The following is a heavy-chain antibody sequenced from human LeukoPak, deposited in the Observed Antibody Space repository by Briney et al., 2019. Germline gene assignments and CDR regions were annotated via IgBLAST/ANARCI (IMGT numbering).Heavy chain of an antibody. CDR2: IYYSGST. D-gene: IGHD3-3*01. V-gene: IGHV4-39*07. CDR3: ARSGPGFWSGQRVAYAFDI. J-gene: IGHJ3*02. Sequence: PSETLSLTCTVSGGSISSSSYYWGWIRQPPGKGLEWIGSIYYSGSTYYNPSLKSRVTITVDKSKNQFSLKMSSVTAADTAVYYCARSGPGFWSGQRVAYAFDIWGQGTMVTVSS. CDR1: GGSISSSSYY.